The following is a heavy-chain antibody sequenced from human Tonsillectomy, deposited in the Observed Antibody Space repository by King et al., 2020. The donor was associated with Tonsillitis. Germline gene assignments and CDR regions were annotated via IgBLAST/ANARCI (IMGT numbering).Heavy chain of an antibody. CDR1: GFTFSSYW. J-gene: IGHJ3*02. D-gene: IGHD2-2*01. CDR3: ARGGLYHGFDI. CDR2: INSDGSGT. V-gene: IGHV3-74*01. Sequence: VQLVESGGGLVQPGGSLRLSCAASGFTFSSYWIHWVRQAPGKGLVWISRINSDGSGTIYADSVRGRFTVSRDNAKNTLYWQMNSLRDEDTAVYFCARGGLYHGFDIWGQGTMVTVSS.